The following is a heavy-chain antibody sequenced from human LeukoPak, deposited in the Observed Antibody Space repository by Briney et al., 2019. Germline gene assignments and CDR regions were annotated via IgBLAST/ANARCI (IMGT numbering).Heavy chain of an antibody. D-gene: IGHD3-10*01. J-gene: IGHJ4*02. V-gene: IGHV4-39*01. CDR2: IYYSGTT. Sequence: PSETLSLTCTVSGGSISSSSYYRGWLRQPPGKGLEWIGSIYYSGTTYYNPSLKSRVTISVDTSKNQFSLKLSSVTAADTAVYYCARITMVRGVDYWGQGTLVTVSS. CDR3: ARITMVRGVDY. CDR1: GGSISSSSYY.